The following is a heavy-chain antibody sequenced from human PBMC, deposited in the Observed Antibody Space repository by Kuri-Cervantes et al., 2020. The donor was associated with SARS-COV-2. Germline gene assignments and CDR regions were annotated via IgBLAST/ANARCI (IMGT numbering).Heavy chain of an antibody. J-gene: IGHJ6*03. Sequence: GESLKIXCAASGXTXSSXGMHWVRQAPGKGLEWVAFIRXXGSNKYYADXVKGRXTISRDXAKNSLYLQMNSLRAEDTAXXYCAREGLXSTYYMDVWGKGTTVTVSS. CDR3: AREGLXSTYYMDV. CDR2: IRXXGSNK. D-gene: IGHD2-2*01. V-gene: IGHV3-30*02. CDR1: GXTXSSXG.